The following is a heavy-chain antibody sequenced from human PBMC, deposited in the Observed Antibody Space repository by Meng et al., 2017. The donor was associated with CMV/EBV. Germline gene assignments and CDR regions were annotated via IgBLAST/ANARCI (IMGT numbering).Heavy chain of an antibody. D-gene: IGHD6-13*01. J-gene: IGHJ4*02. Sequence: EPGPVLVKPSPTLSLTCTVFGGSISSGDYYWSWIRQPPGKGLEWIGYIYYSGSTYYNPSLKSRVTISVDTSKNQFSLKLSSVTAADTAVYYCARAQYSSSCDYWGQGTLVTVSS. CDR1: GGSISSGDYY. V-gene: IGHV4-30-4*08. CDR3: ARAQYSSSCDY. CDR2: IYYSGST.